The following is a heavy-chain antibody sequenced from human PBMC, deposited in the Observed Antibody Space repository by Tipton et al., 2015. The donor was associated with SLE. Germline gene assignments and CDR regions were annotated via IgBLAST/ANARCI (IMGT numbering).Heavy chain of an antibody. J-gene: IGHJ3*02. CDR1: GFTFSSYS. V-gene: IGHV3-21*01. CDR2: ISSSSSYI. D-gene: IGHD7-27*01. CDR3: ARDLEETGDFPNAFDI. Sequence: SLRLSCAASGFTFSSYSMNWVRQAPGKGLEWVSSISSSSSYIYYADSVKGRFTISRDNAKNSLYLQMNSLRAEDTAVYYCARDLEETGDFPNAFDIWGQGTMVTVSS.